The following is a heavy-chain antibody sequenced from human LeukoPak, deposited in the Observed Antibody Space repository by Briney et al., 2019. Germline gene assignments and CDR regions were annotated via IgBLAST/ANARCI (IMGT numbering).Heavy chain of an antibody. V-gene: IGHV3-21*01. CDR3: ARVIRPAGRDCIDY. J-gene: IGHJ4*02. D-gene: IGHD2-21*02. CDR1: GFTFSSYS. Sequence: GGFLRLSCAASGFTFSSYSMNWFRQAPGMWLECVSSISSSSSYIYYADSVKGRFTISIDKAKNSVSRQINRIRAEDTAVYSCARVIRPAGRDCIDYWGQGTLVTVSS. CDR2: ISSSSSYI.